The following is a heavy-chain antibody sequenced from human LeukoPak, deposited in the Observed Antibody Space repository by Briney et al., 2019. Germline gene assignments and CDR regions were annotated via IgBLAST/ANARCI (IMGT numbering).Heavy chain of an antibody. CDR2: INHSGST. CDR3: ARGALYYYDSSGFGY. CDR1: GGSFSGYY. J-gene: IGHJ4*02. D-gene: IGHD3-22*01. V-gene: IGHV4-34*01. Sequence: SETLSLTCAVYGGSFSGYYWSWIRQPPGKGLEWIGEINHSGSTNYNPSLKSRVTISVDTSKNQFSLKLSSVTAADTAVYYCARGALYYYDSSGFGYWGQGTLVTVSS.